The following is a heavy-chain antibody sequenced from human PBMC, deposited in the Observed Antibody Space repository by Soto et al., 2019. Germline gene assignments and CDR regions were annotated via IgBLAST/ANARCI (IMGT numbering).Heavy chain of an antibody. J-gene: IGHJ5*02. CDR2: INPGNSNS. Sequence: QVLLVQSGAEVKNSGASVKISCKASGYIFTTHRIHWVRQAPGQRLEWLGRINPGNSNSKYSQEFQDRLIIGADTSSRSVYMELSSLKAEDTALYYCARAAKRVFYDDSADSGRSHAFDPWGQGTPVTVSS. V-gene: IGHV1-3*01. D-gene: IGHD3-22*01. CDR3: ARAAKRVFYDDSADSGRSHAFDP. CDR1: GYIFTTHR.